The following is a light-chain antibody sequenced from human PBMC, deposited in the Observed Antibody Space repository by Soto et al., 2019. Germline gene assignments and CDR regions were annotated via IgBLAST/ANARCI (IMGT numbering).Light chain of an antibody. CDR3: QQYNNWPPIYT. CDR1: QSVTSN. V-gene: IGKV3-15*01. Sequence: IVMTQSPATLSVSPGERATLSCRARQSVTSNLAWYQQKPGQAPRLLIYGASTRATGSPARFSGSGSGTELTLTISSVQSEDFAVCYCQQYNNWPPIYTFGPGTKVHIK. J-gene: IGKJ3*01. CDR2: GAS.